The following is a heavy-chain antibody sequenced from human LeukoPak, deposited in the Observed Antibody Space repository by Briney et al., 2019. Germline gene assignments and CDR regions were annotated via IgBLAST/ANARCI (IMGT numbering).Heavy chain of an antibody. D-gene: IGHD3-3*01. Sequence: SVTVSCKASAGTFSSYAISWVRQAPGQGLEWMGGIIPIFGTANYAQKFQGRVTITTDESTSTDYMELSSLRSEDTAVYYCARPFCIVYYLWWFDPWGQGTLVTVSS. J-gene: IGHJ5*02. CDR2: IIPIFGTA. V-gene: IGHV1-69*05. CDR1: AGTFSSYA. CDR3: ARPFCIVYYLWWFDP.